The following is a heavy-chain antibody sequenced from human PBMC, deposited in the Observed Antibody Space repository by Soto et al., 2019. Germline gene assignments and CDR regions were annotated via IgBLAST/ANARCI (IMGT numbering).Heavy chain of an antibody. CDR2: IIPIFGTA. CDR3: ARDRNYYDSSGYYPPYDAFDI. V-gene: IGHV1-69*06. CDR1: GYTLTELS. D-gene: IGHD3-22*01. Sequence: SVKVSCKVSGYTLTELSMHWVRQAPGQGLEWMGGIIPIFGTANYAQKFQGRVTITADKSTSTAYMELSSLRSEDTAVYYCARDRNYYDSSGYYPPYDAFDIWGQGTMVTVSS. J-gene: IGHJ3*02.